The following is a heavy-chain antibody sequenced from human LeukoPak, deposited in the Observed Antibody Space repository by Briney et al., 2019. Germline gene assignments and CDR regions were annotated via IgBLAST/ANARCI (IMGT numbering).Heavy chain of an antibody. D-gene: IGHD3-10*01. CDR3: ARHFLAGSCDP. CDR1: GYIFTTYW. J-gene: IGHJ5*02. CDR2: IYPGDSDT. V-gene: IGHV5-51*01. Sequence: GASLKISCKGSGYIFTTYWIGWVRPMPGKVLEWIGIIYPGDSDTRYSPAFQGQVTISADKSIRTAYLQWRSLKASDTAMYYCARHFLAGSCDPWGQGTLVTVSS.